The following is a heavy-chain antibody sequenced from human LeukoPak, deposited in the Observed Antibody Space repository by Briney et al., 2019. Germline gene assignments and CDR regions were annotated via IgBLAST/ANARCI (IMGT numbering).Heavy chain of an antibody. D-gene: IGHD6-19*01. V-gene: IGHV3-30*18. CDR1: GFTLSSYG. Sequence: PPAGSLRLSCAASGFTLSSYGMHWVRQAPGKGLEWVSVISYDGSNKYYADAVKGRFTISRDNSKNTLYLQMNSLRAEDTAVYYCAKDYREQWLVRGSPFFDYWGQGTLVTVSS. J-gene: IGHJ4*02. CDR2: ISYDGSNK. CDR3: AKDYREQWLVRGSPFFDY.